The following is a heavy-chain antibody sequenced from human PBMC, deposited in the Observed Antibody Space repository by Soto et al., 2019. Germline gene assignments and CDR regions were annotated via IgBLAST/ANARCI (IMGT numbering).Heavy chain of an antibody. Sequence: SLRPSSAASVFTCSDYYMSWMRQAPGKGLEWISYISSSGATIYYADSVKGRFTTSRDNANNSLFLEMNSLRAEDTAVYYCVRVGYAYGNDPWGQGTLVTVSS. CDR3: VRVGYAYGNDP. CDR1: VFTCSDYY. D-gene: IGHD3-10*01. J-gene: IGHJ5*02. V-gene: IGHV3-11*01. CDR2: ISSSGATI.